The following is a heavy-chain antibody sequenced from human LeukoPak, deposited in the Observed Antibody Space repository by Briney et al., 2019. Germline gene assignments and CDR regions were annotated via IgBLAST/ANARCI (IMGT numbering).Heavy chain of an antibody. CDR1: GFTFRSYA. V-gene: IGHV3-23*01. J-gene: IGHJ5*02. Sequence: GGSLRLSCAASGFTFRSYAMNWVRQAPGKGLEWVSAISGTGGSPHYADSVKGRFTISRDNSKNTLYLQMNSLRAEDTAFYYCAKDIGWFDPWGQGTLVTVSS. CDR2: ISGTGGSP. CDR3: AKDIGWFDP.